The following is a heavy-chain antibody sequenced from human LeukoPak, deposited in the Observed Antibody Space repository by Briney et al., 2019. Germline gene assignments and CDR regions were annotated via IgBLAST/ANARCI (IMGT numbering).Heavy chain of an antibody. Sequence: SEALSLTCTVSGYSINSGYTWGWIRQPAGKGLEWIGRIYTSGSTNYNPSLKSRVTMSVDTSKNQFSLKLSSVTAADTAVYYCARDRDIVVVPARRYYYYYMDVWGKGTTVTVPS. J-gene: IGHJ6*03. CDR1: GYSINSGYT. CDR2: IYTSGST. V-gene: IGHV4-4*07. D-gene: IGHD2-2*01. CDR3: ARDRDIVVVPARRYYYYYMDV.